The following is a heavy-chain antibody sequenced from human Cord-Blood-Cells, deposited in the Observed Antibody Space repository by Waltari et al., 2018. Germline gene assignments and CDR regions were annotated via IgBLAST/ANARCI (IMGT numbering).Heavy chain of an antibody. CDR3: ARAPDYYDSSGYYFDY. V-gene: IGHV4-30-4*08. CDR2: IYYSGST. Sequence: QVQLQESDPGLVTPSQTLSLTCTVSGGSISSGDYSWSWLRQPPGKGLEWIGYIYYSGSTYYNPSLKSRVTISVDTSKNQFSLKLSSVTAADTAVYYCARAPDYYDSSGYYFDYWGQGTLVTVSS. CDR1: GGSISSGDYS. J-gene: IGHJ4*02. D-gene: IGHD3-22*01.